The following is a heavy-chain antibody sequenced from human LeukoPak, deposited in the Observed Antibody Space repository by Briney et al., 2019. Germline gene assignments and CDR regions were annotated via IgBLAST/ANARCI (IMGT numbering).Heavy chain of an antibody. CDR1: GFSFISYG. Sequence: GGSLRLSCAASGFSFISYGMHWVRQAPGKGLEWVGVISDDGRNKNYADSVKGRFTISRDNSKDTLYLQMNSLRAEDTAVYYCARGSVSGSYFSDYWGQGTLVTVSS. J-gene: IGHJ4*02. V-gene: IGHV3-30*03. D-gene: IGHD1-26*01. CDR3: ARGSVSGSYFSDY. CDR2: ISDDGRNK.